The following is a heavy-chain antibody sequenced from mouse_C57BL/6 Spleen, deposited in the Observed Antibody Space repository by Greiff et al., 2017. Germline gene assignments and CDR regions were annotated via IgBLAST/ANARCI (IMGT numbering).Heavy chain of an antibody. J-gene: IGHJ4*01. V-gene: IGHV5-6*01. D-gene: IGHD1-1*01. CDR1: GFTFSSYG. Sequence: EVKLMESGGDLVKPGGSLKLSCAASGFTFSSYGMSWVRQTPDKRLEWVATISSGGSYTYYPDSVKGRFTISRDNAKNTPYLQMSSLKSEDTAMYYCARHEDYGNYYAMDYWGQGTSVTVSS. CDR3: ARHEDYGNYYAMDY. CDR2: ISSGGSYT.